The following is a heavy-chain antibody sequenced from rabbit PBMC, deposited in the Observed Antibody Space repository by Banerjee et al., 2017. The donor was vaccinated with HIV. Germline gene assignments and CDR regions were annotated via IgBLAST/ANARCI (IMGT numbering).Heavy chain of an antibody. CDR1: GFSFTSNA. D-gene: IGHD4-1*01. CDR3: ARDRAYTSAWYLDL. V-gene: IGHV1S45*01. Sequence: QEQLEESGGDLVKPGASLTLTCTASGFSFTSNAMCWVRQAPGKGLEWIACISAGPGGTTYYTDWPKGRFTISKTSSTTVTLQLNSLTAADTATYFCARDRAYTSAWYLDLWGPGTLVTVS. CDR2: ISAGPGGTT. J-gene: IGHJ4*01.